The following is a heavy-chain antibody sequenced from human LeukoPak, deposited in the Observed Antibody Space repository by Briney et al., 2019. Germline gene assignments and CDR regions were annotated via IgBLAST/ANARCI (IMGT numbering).Heavy chain of an antibody. Sequence: SVKVSCKASGGTFSSYAISWVRQAPGQGLEWMGGIIPIFGTANYAQKFQGRVTITADESTSTAYMEPSSLRSEDTAVYYCAATDNYYYYGMDVWGQGTTVTVSS. CDR1: GGTFSSYA. D-gene: IGHD2-15*01. CDR2: IIPIFGTA. J-gene: IGHJ6*02. CDR3: AATDNYYYYGMDV. V-gene: IGHV1-69*13.